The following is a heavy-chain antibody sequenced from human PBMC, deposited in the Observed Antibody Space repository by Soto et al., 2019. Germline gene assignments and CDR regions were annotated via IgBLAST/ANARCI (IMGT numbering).Heavy chain of an antibody. CDR3: VKDAPQPFSD. V-gene: IGHV3-23*01. D-gene: IGHD3-3*02. Sequence: EVQLLESGGGLVQPAGSLRISCAASGFDFSNYAMSWVRQAPGKGLEWVSAISGTAHATYYAASVKGRFTISRDNSKNTLYLQMNSLRVEDTAVYFCVKDAPQPFSDWGQGTLVTVSS. J-gene: IGHJ4*02. CDR1: GFDFSNYA. CDR2: ISGTAHAT.